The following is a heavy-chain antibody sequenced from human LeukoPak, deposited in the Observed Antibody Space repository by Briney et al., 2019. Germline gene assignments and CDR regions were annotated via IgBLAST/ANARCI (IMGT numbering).Heavy chain of an antibody. D-gene: IGHD5-24*01. V-gene: IGHV3-23*03. CDR2: IYSGGNT. CDR1: GFTFSSYA. Sequence: PGGSLRLSCAASGFTFSSYAMSWVRQAPGKGLEWVSVIYSGGNTYYADSVKGRFTISRDNSKNTLYLQMNSLRAEDTAVYYCARVRDGYNRFDYWGQGTLVTVSS. J-gene: IGHJ4*02. CDR3: ARVRDGYNRFDY.